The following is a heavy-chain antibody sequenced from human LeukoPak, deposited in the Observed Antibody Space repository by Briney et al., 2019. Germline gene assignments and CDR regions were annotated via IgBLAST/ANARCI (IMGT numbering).Heavy chain of an antibody. D-gene: IGHD1-1*01. CDR1: GGTFSSYA. V-gene: IGHV1-69*04. CDR2: IIPILGIA. J-gene: IGHJ5*02. Sequence: GASVKVSCKASGGTFSSYAISWVRQAPGQGLEWMGRIIPILGIANYAQKFQGRVTITADKSTSTAYMELSSLRSEDTAVYYCARYNWNDVRSWFDPWGQGTLVTVSS. CDR3: ARYNWNDVRSWFDP.